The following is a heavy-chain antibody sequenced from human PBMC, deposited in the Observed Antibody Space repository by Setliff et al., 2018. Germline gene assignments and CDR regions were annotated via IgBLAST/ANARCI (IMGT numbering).Heavy chain of an antibody. CDR2: IYHSGST. J-gene: IGHJ6*03. Sequence: PSETLSLTCAVYGGSFSGYYWGWIRQPPGKGLEWIGSIYHSGSTYYNPSLKSRVTMSLDKSKNQFSLKLYSVTAADTAVYFCASVRITPYCMDDWGKGATVTVSS. CDR3: ASVRITPYCMDD. D-gene: IGHD3-10*01. CDR1: GGSFSGYY. V-gene: IGHV4-34*01.